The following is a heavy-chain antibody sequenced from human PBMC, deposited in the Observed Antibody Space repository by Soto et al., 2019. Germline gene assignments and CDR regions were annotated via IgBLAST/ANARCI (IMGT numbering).Heavy chain of an antibody. CDR3: ARDRGRGGSCYGLCYYYYSGMDV. CDR2: IKQDGSGK. D-gene: IGHD2-15*01. Sequence: GGSLRLSCAASGFTFSSYWMSWVRQAPGKGLEWVANIKQDGSGKYYVDSVKGRFTISRDNAKNSLFLQMNSLRAEDTAVYYCARDRGRGGSCYGLCYYYYSGMDVWGQGTTVTVSS. J-gene: IGHJ6*02. CDR1: GFTFSSYW. V-gene: IGHV3-7*01.